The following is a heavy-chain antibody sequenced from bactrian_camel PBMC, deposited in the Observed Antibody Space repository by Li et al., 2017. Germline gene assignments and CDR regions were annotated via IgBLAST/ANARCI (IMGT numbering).Heavy chain of an antibody. Sequence: VQLVESGGGLVQPGGSLRLSCAASGFTVSRYAMMWVRQAPGKGLEWVSGINSGGGSTYYADSVKGRFTISRDNAKNTLYLQVSSLKREDTALYYCVTSLTDTGCEGLVTGARGPRSPSP. D-gene: IGHD5*01. CDR1: GFTVSRYA. CDR3: VTSLTDTGCEGLVT. J-gene: IGHJ6*01. CDR2: INSGGGST. V-gene: IGHV3S31*01.